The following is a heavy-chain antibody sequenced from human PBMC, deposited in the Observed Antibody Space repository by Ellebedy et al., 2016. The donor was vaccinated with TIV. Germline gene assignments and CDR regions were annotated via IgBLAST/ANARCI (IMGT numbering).Heavy chain of an antibody. V-gene: IGHV1-69*04. CDR1: GGTFSRHV. J-gene: IGHJ4*02. Sequence: AASVKVSCKASGGTFSRHVISWVRQAPGQGLEWMGRIIPILGIANYAQKFQGRVTITADKSTSTAYMELSRLKSDDTAVFYCARDSRQWLEEYYYDYWGQGTLVIVSS. CDR3: ARDSRQWLEEYYYDY. D-gene: IGHD6-19*01. CDR2: IIPILGIA.